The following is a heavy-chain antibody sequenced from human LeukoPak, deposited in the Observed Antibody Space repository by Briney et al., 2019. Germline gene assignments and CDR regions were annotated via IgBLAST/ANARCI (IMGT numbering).Heavy chain of an antibody. Sequence: SQTLSLTCAISGDSVSSNSAAWNWIRQSPSRGLEWLGRTYYRSKWYNDYAVSVKSPITINPDTSKNQFSLQLDSVTPEDTAVYYCCHSLSGRTGAFDIWGRGTAVTVSS. D-gene: IGHD2-21*01. CDR2: TYYRSKWYN. CDR1: GDSVSSNSAA. J-gene: IGHJ3*02. CDR3: CHSLSGRTGAFDI. V-gene: IGHV6-1*01.